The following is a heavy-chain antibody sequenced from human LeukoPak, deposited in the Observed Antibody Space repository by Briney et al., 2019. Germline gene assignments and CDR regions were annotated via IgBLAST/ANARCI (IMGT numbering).Heavy chain of an antibody. Sequence: KPSETLSLTCTVSGGSISSSSYYWGWIRQPPGKGLEWIGSIYYSGSTYYNPSLKSRVTISVDTSKNQFSLKLSSVTAADTAVYYCARGPGGYSYGYFDYWGQGTLVTVSS. V-gene: IGHV4-39*01. J-gene: IGHJ4*02. CDR1: GGSISSSSYY. CDR3: ARGPGGYSYGYFDY. D-gene: IGHD5-18*01. CDR2: IYYSGST.